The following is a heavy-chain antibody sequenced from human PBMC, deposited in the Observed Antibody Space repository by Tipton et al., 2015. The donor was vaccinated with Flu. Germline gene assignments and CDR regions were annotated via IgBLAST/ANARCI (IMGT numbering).Heavy chain of an antibody. CDR3: ARHSGSRSYPLDY. D-gene: IGHD3-10*01. CDR2: IRPSGST. J-gene: IGHJ4*02. V-gene: IGHV4-34*01. Sequence: TLSLTCAVYGGSFSEYNWGWVRQSPGTGLEWIGEIRPSGSTNYSPSLKSRVTMSEDTSKNQFSLRLNSVTAADTAVYYCARHSGSRSYPLDYWGQGTLVTVSS. CDR1: GGSFSEYN.